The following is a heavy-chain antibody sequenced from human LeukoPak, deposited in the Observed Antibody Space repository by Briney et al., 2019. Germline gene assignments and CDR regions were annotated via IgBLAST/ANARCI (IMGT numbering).Heavy chain of an antibody. CDR3: ARGVGVTYYYDSSGYFDY. J-gene: IGHJ4*02. Sequence: GASVKVSCKASGYTFTSHYMHWVRQAPGQGLEWMGIINPSGGSTSYAQKFQGRVTMTRDTSTSTVYMELSSLRSEDTAVYYCARGVGVTYYYDSSGYFDYWGQGTLVTVSS. CDR2: INPSGGST. CDR1: GYTFTSHY. D-gene: IGHD3-22*01. V-gene: IGHV1-46*01.